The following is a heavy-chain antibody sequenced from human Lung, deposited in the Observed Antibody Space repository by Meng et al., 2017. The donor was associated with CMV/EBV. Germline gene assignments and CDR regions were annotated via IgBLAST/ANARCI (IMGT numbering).Heavy chain of an antibody. CDR2: ISSSSSYI. V-gene: IGHV3-21*01. D-gene: IGHD3-3*01. J-gene: IGHJ2*01. CDR1: RFTFSSYS. Sequence: GESLKISCADSRFTFSSYSMDWVRHAPGRGLEWVSSISSSSSYIYYAESVKGRFTISKDNAKNSLYLQMNSMRAEDTAVYYCARRHGLDTIFGGVGAMWYFDRWGRGTLVTVSS. CDR3: ARRHGLDTIFGGVGAMWYFDR.